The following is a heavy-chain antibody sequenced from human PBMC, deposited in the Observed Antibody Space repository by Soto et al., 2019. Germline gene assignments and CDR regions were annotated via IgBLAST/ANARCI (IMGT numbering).Heavy chain of an antibody. Sequence: ASVKVSCKASGYTFTSYGISWVRQAPGQGLEWMGWISAYNGSTNYAQKLQGRVTMTTDTSTSTAYMELRSLRSDDTAVYYCARDNLSAGSMTYYDFWSGYSGLNWFDPWGQGTLVTVSS. CDR2: ISAYNGST. CDR3: ARDNLSAGSMTYYDFWSGYSGLNWFDP. V-gene: IGHV1-18*04. CDR1: GYTFTSYG. D-gene: IGHD3-3*01. J-gene: IGHJ5*02.